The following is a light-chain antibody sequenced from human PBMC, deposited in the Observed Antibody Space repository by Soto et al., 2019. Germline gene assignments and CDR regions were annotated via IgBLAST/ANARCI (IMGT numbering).Light chain of an antibody. CDR3: CSYANTTTVV. J-gene: IGLJ2*01. V-gene: IGLV2-23*01. Sequence: QTVVTQPASVSGAPGQLITISCTGTSRGYNFVSWYQQHPGKAPKLLIYEDSKRPSGVSNRFSGSKSGNTASLTISGLQAGDEADYHCCSYANTTTVVFGGGTQLTVL. CDR2: EDS. CDR1: SRGYNF.